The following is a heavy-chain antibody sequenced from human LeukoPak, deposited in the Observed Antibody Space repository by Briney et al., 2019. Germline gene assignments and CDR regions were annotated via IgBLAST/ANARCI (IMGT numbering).Heavy chain of an antibody. Sequence: SETLSLTCAVYGGSFSGYYWSWIRQPPGKGLEWIGYIYYSGSTNHNPSLKSRVTISVDTSKNQFSLKLSSVTAADTAVYYCARIHDYGDYYFDYWGQGTLVTVSS. V-gene: IGHV4-59*01. D-gene: IGHD4-17*01. CDR2: IYYSGST. J-gene: IGHJ4*02. CDR3: ARIHDYGDYYFDY. CDR1: GGSFSGYY.